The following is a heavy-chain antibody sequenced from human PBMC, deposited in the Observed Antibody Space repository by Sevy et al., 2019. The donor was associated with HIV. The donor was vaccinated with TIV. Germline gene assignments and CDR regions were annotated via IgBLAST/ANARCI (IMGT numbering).Heavy chain of an antibody. V-gene: IGHV3-23*01. J-gene: IGHJ4*02. CDR2: VSGSGRST. D-gene: IGHD2-21*02. CDR1: GFIFSSYE. Sequence: GGSLRLSCEGSGFIFSSYEMTWVRQAPGKGLEWVSSVSGSGRSTYYTDSVKGRFTISRDNSKNTVDLQMNSLGAEDTAVYYCVIPGGDPFDLWGPGTLVTVSS. CDR3: VIPGGDPFDL.